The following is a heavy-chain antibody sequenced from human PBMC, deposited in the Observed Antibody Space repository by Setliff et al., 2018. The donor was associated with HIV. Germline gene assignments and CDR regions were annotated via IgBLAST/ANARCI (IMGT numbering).Heavy chain of an antibody. Sequence: ASVKVSCKASGYSFPNYAIHWVRLAPGQRLEWMGWIKPASGDTQYSQKFQGRVTITRDTSASKVYMEVSRLKSEDTAAYFCGRNGCSGDSYFCDLDSWGQGTLVTVSS. CDR2: IKPASGDT. J-gene: IGHJ4*02. V-gene: IGHV1-3*01. D-gene: IGHD2-21*02. CDR1: GYSFPNYA. CDR3: GRNGCSGDSYFCDLDS.